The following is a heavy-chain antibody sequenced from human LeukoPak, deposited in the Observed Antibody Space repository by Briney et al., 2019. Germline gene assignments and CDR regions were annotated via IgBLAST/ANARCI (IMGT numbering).Heavy chain of an antibody. CDR2: INPNSGGT. CDR1: GYTFTGYY. V-gene: IGHV1-2*02. Sequence: ASVKVSCKASGYTFTGYYMHWVRQAPGQGLEWMGWINPNSGGTNYAQKFQGRVTMTRDTSISTAYMELSRLRSDDTAVYYCARRFAGCSGGSCYQYNDYWGQGTLVTVSS. J-gene: IGHJ4*02. CDR3: ARRFAGCSGGSCYQYNDY. D-gene: IGHD2-15*01.